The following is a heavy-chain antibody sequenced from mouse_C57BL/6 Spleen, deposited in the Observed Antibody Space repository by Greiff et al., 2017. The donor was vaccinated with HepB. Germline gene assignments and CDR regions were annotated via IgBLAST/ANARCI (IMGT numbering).Heavy chain of an antibody. CDR3: AGGYSNSLGDD. CDR1: GFNIKDYY. Sequence: VQLQQSGAELVKPGASVKLSCTASGFNIKDYYMHWVKQRTEQGLEWIGRIDPEDGETKYAPNFQGKATITANTPANTAYLRLSSLTSEDTAVYYCAGGYSNSLGDDWGQGTTLTVSS. J-gene: IGHJ2*01. V-gene: IGHV14-2*01. CDR2: IDPEDGET. D-gene: IGHD2-5*01.